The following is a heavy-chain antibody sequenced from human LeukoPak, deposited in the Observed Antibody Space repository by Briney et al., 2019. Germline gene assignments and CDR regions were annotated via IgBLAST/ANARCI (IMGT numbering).Heavy chain of an antibody. CDR1: GFTFGDYA. V-gene: IGHV3-49*03. D-gene: IGHD3-3*01. CDR2: IRSKAYGGTT. Sequence: GGSLRLSCTASGFTFGDYAMSWFRQAPGKGLEWVGFIRSKAYGGTTEYAASVKGRFTISRDDPKSIAYLQMNSLKTEDTAVYYCTSSYDFWSGYFGDYWGQGTLVTVSS. CDR3: TSSYDFWSGYFGDY. J-gene: IGHJ4*02.